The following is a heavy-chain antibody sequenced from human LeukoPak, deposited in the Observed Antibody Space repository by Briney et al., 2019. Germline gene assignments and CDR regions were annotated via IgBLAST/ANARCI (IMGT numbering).Heavy chain of an antibody. CDR3: ARAFIGSYYVGDF. J-gene: IGHJ4*02. CDR1: GLTFRSYA. D-gene: IGHD1-26*01. V-gene: IGHV3-23*01. Sequence: GGSLRLSCAGSGLTFRSYAMSWVRQAPGKGLEWVSTITGSGDSTFYPDSVKGRFTISRDNSKNTLYLQMNSLRAEDTAVYYCARAFIGSYYVGDFWGRGTLVTVSS. CDR2: ITGSGDST.